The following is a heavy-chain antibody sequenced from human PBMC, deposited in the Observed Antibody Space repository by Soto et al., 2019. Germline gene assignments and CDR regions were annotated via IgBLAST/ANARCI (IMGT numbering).Heavy chain of an antibody. CDR2: ISAYNGNT. J-gene: IGHJ4*02. D-gene: IGHD6-6*01. Sequence: QVQLVHSVAEVKKPGASVKDSCKASGYTFTSYGISWVRQAPEQYLEWMGWISAYNGNTHYAQKLQGRVTMATDTSPRTGSMELRSLRSDDTAVYYCACDVSFSTYSSSIDFDYWGQGTLVTVSS. CDR1: GYTFTSYG. V-gene: IGHV1-18*01. CDR3: ACDVSFSTYSSSIDFDY.